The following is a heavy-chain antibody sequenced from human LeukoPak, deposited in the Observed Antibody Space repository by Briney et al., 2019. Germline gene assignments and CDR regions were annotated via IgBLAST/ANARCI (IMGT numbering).Heavy chain of an antibody. CDR3: ARVHRGYYMDV. Sequence: PGGSLRLSCAASGFTFSSYAMHWVRQAPGKGLEWVAVISYDGSNKYYADSVKGRFTISRDNAKNSLYLQMNSVRAEDTAVYYCARVHRGYYMDVWGKGTTVTVSS. J-gene: IGHJ6*03. V-gene: IGHV3-30*04. CDR2: ISYDGSNK. D-gene: IGHD3-16*01. CDR1: GFTFSSYA.